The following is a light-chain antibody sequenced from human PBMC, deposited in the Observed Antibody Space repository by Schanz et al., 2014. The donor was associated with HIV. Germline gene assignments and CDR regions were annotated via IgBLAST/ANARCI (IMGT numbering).Light chain of an antibody. CDR2: DVS. CDR3: IAYTSDTVL. V-gene: IGLV2-14*03. Sequence: QSALTQPASVSGSPGQSITISCTGTSADVGAYNFVSWYQQHPGKAPKVIIYDVSVRPSGVSNRFSGYKSDNTASLTISGLQPEDEADYYCIAYTSDTVLFGGGTKLIVL. J-gene: IGLJ2*01. CDR1: SADVGAYNF.